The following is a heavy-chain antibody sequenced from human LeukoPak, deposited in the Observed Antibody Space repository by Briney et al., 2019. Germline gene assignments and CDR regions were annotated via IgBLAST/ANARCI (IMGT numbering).Heavy chain of an antibody. CDR1: NDSITSGAYY. J-gene: IGHJ4*02. CDR2: IYYSGST. V-gene: IGHV4-31*03. Sequence: PSETLSLTCTVSNDSITSGAYYWTWIRQHPGKGLEWIGYIYYSGSTYYNPSLKSRISMSVDTSKNQFSLKLSSVTAADTAVYYCARELSLGFDYWGQGTLVTVSS. D-gene: IGHD3-16*02. CDR3: ARELSLGFDY.